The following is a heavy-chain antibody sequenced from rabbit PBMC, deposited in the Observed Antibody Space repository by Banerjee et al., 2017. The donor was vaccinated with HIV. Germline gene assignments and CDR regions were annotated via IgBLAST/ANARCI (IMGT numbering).Heavy chain of an antibody. CDR3: VRVVAGVYFNL. V-gene: IGHV1S40*01. Sequence: QSLEESGGDLVKPGASLTLTCTASGFDFSSSYWICWVRQAPGKGLEWIACIYVGSGSTYYASWVNGRFTISKTSSTTVTLQMTSLTAADTATYFCVRVVAGVYFNLWGPGTLVT. J-gene: IGHJ4*01. D-gene: IGHD4-1*01. CDR1: GFDFSSSYW. CDR2: IYVGSGST.